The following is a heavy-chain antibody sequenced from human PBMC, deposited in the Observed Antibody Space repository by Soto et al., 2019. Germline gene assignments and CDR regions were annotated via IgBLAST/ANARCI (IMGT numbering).Heavy chain of an antibody. Sequence: GASVKVSCKASGGTLSSYAISWVRQAPGQGLEWMGGIIPIFGTANYAQKFQGRVTITADESTSTAYMELSSLRSEDTAVYYCARYYDSSGYYARGAKNYYYGMDVWGQGTTVTVSS. J-gene: IGHJ6*02. CDR1: GGTLSSYA. CDR2: IIPIFGTA. V-gene: IGHV1-69*13. D-gene: IGHD3-22*01. CDR3: ARYYDSSGYYARGAKNYYYGMDV.